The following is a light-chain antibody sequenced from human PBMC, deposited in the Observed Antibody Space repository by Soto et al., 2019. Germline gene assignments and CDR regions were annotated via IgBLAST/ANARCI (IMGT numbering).Light chain of an antibody. CDR1: RSVGDY. V-gene: IGKV3-15*01. J-gene: IGKJ1*01. CDR3: QQYNKWPLT. Sequence: EIVLTQSPATLSLSPGERATLSCRASRSVGDYLAWYQHKPGQAPRLLISGASTRATGVPVRFGGSASGTEFTLTISSLQSEDFTVYYCQQYNKWPLTFGQGTKVDIK. CDR2: GAS.